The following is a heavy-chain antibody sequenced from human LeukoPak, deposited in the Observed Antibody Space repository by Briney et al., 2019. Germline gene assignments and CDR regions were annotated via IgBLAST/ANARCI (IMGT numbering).Heavy chain of an antibody. V-gene: IGHV4-59*01. Sequence: SETLSLTCTVSGGSISSYYWSWIRQPPGKGLEWIGYIYYSGSTNYNPSLKSRATISVDTSKNQFSLKLSSVTAADTAVYYCARALSYDILTGYHFDYWGQGTLVTVSS. CDR1: GGSISSYY. CDR2: IYYSGST. CDR3: ARALSYDILTGYHFDY. J-gene: IGHJ4*02. D-gene: IGHD3-9*01.